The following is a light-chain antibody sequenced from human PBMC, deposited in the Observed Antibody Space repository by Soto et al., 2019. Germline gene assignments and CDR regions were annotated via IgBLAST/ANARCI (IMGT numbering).Light chain of an antibody. CDR3: QQTNSFPWT. CDR1: QGISTS. Sequence: DIQMTQSPSSVTASVGDRVTITCRATQGISTSLAWYQQKPGKAPKLLIYGVSTLQSGVPSRFSGSGSGTDFTLTISSLQPEDFATYYCQQTNSFPWTFGQGTKVEIK. V-gene: IGKV1-12*01. J-gene: IGKJ1*01. CDR2: GVS.